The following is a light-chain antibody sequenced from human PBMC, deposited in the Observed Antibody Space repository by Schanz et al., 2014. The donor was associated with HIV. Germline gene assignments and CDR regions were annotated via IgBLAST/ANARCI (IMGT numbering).Light chain of an antibody. CDR2: GNK. CDR3: QSYDNSLSAWV. CDR1: SSNIGSNY. V-gene: IGLV1-40*01. Sequence: QSVLTQPPSASGTPGQRVTISCSGSSSNIGSNYVYWYQQLPGTAPKLLIFGNKNRPSGVPDRFSGSKSGTSASLAITGLQAEDEADYYCQSYDNSLSAWVFGGGTKLTVL. J-gene: IGLJ3*02.